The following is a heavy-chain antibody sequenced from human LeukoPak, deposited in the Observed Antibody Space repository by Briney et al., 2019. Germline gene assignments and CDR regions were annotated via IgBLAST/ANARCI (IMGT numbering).Heavy chain of an antibody. D-gene: IGHD3-16*02. J-gene: IGHJ4*02. CDR2: ISGSGGST. V-gene: IGHV3-23*01. CDR1: GFTFSSYA. Sequence: GGSLRLSCAASGFTFSSYAMSWVRQVPGKGLEWVSAISGSGGSTYYADSVKGRFTISRDNSKNTLYLQMNSLRAEDTAVYYCAKTDYVWGSYRNDYWGQGTLVTVSS. CDR3: AKTDYVWGSYRNDY.